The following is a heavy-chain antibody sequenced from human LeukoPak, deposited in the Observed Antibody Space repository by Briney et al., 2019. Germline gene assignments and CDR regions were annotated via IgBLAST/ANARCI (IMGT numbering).Heavy chain of an antibody. D-gene: IGHD3-10*01. CDR1: GFNFDNAW. V-gene: IGHV3-15*07. CDR3: ATDFYGST. Sequence: PGGSLRLSCATSGFNFDNAWMNWVRQAPGKGLEWVGRIRSNSDGGAIDYAAPVKGRFALSRDDSKNTLYLQMNSLQTEDTAMYYCATDFYGSTWGQGTLVTVSS. J-gene: IGHJ5*02. CDR2: IRSNSDGGAI.